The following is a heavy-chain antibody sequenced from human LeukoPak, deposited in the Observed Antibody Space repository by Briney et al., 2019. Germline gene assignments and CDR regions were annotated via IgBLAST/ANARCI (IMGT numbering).Heavy chain of an antibody. CDR2: ISGGGRTT. J-gene: IGHJ4*02. V-gene: IGHV3-23*01. CDR3: AKNVVFTRYFDS. Sequence: PGGSLRLSCAAPGFTFSNHAMPWVRQAPGKGLQWVSVISGGGRTTEYADSVKGRFTVSRDNSVNTLSLHMDSLRVEDTAIYYCAKNVVFTRYFDSWGQGTLVTVSS. D-gene: IGHD2-21*01. CDR1: GFTFSNHA.